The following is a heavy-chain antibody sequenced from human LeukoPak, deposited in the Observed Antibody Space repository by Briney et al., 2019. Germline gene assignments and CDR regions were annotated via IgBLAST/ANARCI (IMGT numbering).Heavy chain of an antibody. J-gene: IGHJ5*02. Sequence: ASVRVSCKASGYTFTDYYMHWVRQAPGQGLEWMGGIIPIFGTANYAQKFQGRVTITADESMSTAYMELSSLRSEDTAVYYCARVKPAYCGGDCYWYNWFDPWGQGTLVTVSS. V-gene: IGHV1-69*13. CDR3: ARVKPAYCGGDCYWYNWFDP. CDR1: GYTFTDYY. D-gene: IGHD2-21*02. CDR2: IIPIFGTA.